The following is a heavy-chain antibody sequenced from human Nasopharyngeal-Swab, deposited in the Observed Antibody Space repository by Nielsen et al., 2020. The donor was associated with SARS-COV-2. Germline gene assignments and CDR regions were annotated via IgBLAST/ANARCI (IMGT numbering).Heavy chain of an antibody. Sequence: GESLKISCAASGFTFSSYGMHWVRQAPGKGLEWVAVISYDGSNKYYADSVKGRLTISRDNSKNTLYLQMNSLRAEDTAVYYCAKSGIAAAGIFDYWGQGTLVTVSS. CDR3: AKSGIAAAGIFDY. CDR2: ISYDGSNK. V-gene: IGHV3-30*18. CDR1: GFTFSSYG. D-gene: IGHD6-13*01. J-gene: IGHJ4*02.